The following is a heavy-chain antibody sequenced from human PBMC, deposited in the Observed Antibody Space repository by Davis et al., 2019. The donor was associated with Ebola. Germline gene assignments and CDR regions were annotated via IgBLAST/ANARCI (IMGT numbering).Heavy chain of an antibody. D-gene: IGHD1-1*01. Sequence: GESLKISCGVSGFTFSSHGMHWVRQAPGKGLEWVTFIWYDGSDKYYADSVKGRFTISRDNSKNTLYLQMNGLRTEDTAVYYCAKDYTNNWCIDDWGQGILVTVSS. CDR2: IWYDGSDK. CDR3: AKDYTNNWCIDD. J-gene: IGHJ4*02. CDR1: GFTFSSHG. V-gene: IGHV3-30*02.